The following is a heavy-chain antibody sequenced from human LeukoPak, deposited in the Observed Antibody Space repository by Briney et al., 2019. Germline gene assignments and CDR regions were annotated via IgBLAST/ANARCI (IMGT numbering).Heavy chain of an antibody. D-gene: IGHD5-18*01. V-gene: IGHV4-59*01. J-gene: IGHJ5*02. Sequence: SETLSLTCTVSGGSISRFFWSWIRQPPGKGLEWIGYIYYSGSTNYNPSLKSRVTISVDTSKNQFSLKLSSVTAADTAVYYCARGKENTAMVTANWFDPWGQGTLVTVSS. CDR3: ARGKENTAMVTANWFDP. CDR2: IYYSGST. CDR1: GGSISRFF.